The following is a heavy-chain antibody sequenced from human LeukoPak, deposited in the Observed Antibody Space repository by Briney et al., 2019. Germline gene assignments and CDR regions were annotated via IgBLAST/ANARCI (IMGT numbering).Heavy chain of an antibody. V-gene: IGHV4-59*01. CDR1: GGSISSYC. D-gene: IGHD6-13*01. J-gene: IGHJ3*02. CDR3: AGEEAAAGTVDDPSEI. Sequence: PSGALSLTFTVSGGSISSYCWGWIRQPPGKGPEWIGYIYYSGSSKYKPTLQGRVTIPVHTYKNQFALNLSSVTAAGTAVYYLAGEEAAAGTVDDPSEIWGQGTMVTVS. CDR2: IYYSGSS.